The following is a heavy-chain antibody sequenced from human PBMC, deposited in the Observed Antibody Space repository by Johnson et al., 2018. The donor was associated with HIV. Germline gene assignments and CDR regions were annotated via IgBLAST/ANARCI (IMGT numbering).Heavy chain of an antibody. CDR3: AKDRYIKGASTGFDI. Sequence: QVQLVESGGGVVQPERSLRLSCAASGFTFSSSGMLWVRQAPGKGLEWVAVIWYDGSNKYYADSVKGRFPISRDNSKNTLYLQMNRLRAEDTAVYYCAKDRYIKGASTGFDIWGQGTMVTVSS. J-gene: IGHJ3*02. CDR1: GFTFSSSG. CDR2: IWYDGSNK. D-gene: IGHD1-26*01. V-gene: IGHV3-33*06.